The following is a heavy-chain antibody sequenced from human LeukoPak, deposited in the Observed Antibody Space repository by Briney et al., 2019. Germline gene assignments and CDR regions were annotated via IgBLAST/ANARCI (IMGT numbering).Heavy chain of an antibody. Sequence: GGSLRLSCAASGFTFDDYAMHWVRQAPGKGLEGVSGISWNSGSIVYADSVKGRFTISRDNAKNSLYLQMNSLRAEDTALYYCAKDSSGYYYSDGWFDPWGQGTLVTVSS. D-gene: IGHD3-22*01. V-gene: IGHV3-9*01. CDR2: ISWNSGSI. J-gene: IGHJ5*02. CDR1: GFTFDDYA. CDR3: AKDSSGYYYSDGWFDP.